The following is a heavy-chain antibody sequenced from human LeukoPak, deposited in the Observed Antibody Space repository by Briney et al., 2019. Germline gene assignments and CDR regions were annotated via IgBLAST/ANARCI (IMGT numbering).Heavy chain of an antibody. D-gene: IGHD3-22*01. V-gene: IGHV3-48*03. CDR2: ISNGASTI. CDR3: ARESTRRFYDSSGYYH. J-gene: IGHJ5*02. CDR1: GFTFNSYA. Sequence: GGSLRLSCAASGFTFNSYAMNWVRQAPGKGLEWVSYISNGASTIYYADSVKGRFTISRDNAKNSLYLQMNSLRAEDTAVYYCARESTRRFYDSSGYYHWGQGTLVTVSS.